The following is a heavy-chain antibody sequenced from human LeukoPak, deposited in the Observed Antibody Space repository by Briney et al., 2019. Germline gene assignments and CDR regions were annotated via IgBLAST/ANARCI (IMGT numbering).Heavy chain of an antibody. D-gene: IGHD3-3*01. CDR2: IIPIFGTA. Sequence: ASVKVSCKASGGTFSSYAISWVRQAPGQGLEWMGRIIPIFGTANYAQKFQGRVTNTADESTSTAYMELSSLRSEDTAVCYCARNLGVLYYDFWSGYYDYWGQGTLVTVSS. V-gene: IGHV1-69*13. CDR1: GGTFSSYA. CDR3: ARNLGVLYYDFWSGYYDY. J-gene: IGHJ4*02.